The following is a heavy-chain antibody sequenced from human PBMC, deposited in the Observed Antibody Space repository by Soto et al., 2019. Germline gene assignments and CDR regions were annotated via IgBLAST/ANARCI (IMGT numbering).Heavy chain of an antibody. CDR2: ISAYNGNT. D-gene: IGHD2-2*01. V-gene: IGHV1-18*03. J-gene: IGHJ4*02. Sequence: QVQLVQSGAAVKKPGASVKVSCKASGYTFTSYGISWVRQAPGQGLEWMGWISAYNGNTNYAQRLQGRVTMTTDTTTSTAYLELRRLRSDEMAGEYCARFVRVPAAILGEFDYWGQGTLGTVSS. CDR3: ARFVRVPAAILGEFDY. CDR1: GYTFTSYG.